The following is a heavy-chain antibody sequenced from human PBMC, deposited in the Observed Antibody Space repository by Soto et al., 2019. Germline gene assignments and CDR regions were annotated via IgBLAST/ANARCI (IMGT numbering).Heavy chain of an antibody. CDR3: ARHGPRVYYDNSDYYYYGMDV. Sequence: GESLKISCKGSGYSFTTYWINWVRQMPGKGLEWMGKIDPTGSYVNYSPSFQGQVTISADKSISTAYLQWSSLKASDTAMYYCARHGPRVYYDNSDYYYYGMDVWGQGTTVTVSS. CDR2: IDPTGSYV. D-gene: IGHD3-22*01. V-gene: IGHV5-10-1*04. J-gene: IGHJ6*02. CDR1: GYSFTTYW.